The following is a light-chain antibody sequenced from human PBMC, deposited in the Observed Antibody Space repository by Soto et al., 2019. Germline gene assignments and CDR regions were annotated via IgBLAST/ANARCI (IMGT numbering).Light chain of an antibody. CDR3: ISYTSSSTPYV. J-gene: IGLJ1*01. V-gene: IGLV2-14*01. Sequence: QSVLTQPASVSGSPGQSITISCTGTSSDVGDYNYVSWYQQHPGKAPKLMIYEVSNRPSGVSNRFSGSKSGNTASLTISGLPAEDEAAYYCISYTSSSTPYVFGTGTKVTVL. CDR1: SSDVGDYNY. CDR2: EVS.